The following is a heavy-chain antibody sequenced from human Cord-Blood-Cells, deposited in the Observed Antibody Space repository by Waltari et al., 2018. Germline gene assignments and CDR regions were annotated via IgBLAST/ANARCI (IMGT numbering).Heavy chain of an antibody. V-gene: IGHV3-53*01. J-gene: IGHJ4*02. CDR1: GFTVSSNY. D-gene: IGHD2-15*01. CDR2: IYSGGST. CDR3: ARDVGPPDCSGGSCYSDY. Sequence: EVQLVESGGGLIQPGGSLRLSCAASGFTVSSNYMSWVRQAPGKGLEWVSVIYSGGSTYYADSVKGRITISRDNSKNTLYLQMNSLRAENTAVYYCARDVGPPDCSGGSCYSDYWGQGTLVTVSS.